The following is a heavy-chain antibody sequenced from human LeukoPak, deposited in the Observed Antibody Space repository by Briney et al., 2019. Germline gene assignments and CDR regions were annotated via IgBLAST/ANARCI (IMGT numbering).Heavy chain of an antibody. Sequence: GGSLRLSCAASGFTFSSYSMNWVRQAPGKGLEWVSSISSSGSHTYHADSVKGRFTISRDNAKNSLYLQMNSLRADDTAVYCCAGGGITTFDYWGQGSLVTVSS. V-gene: IGHV3-21*01. CDR3: AGGGITTFDY. CDR2: ISSSGSHT. J-gene: IGHJ4*02. CDR1: GFTFSSYS. D-gene: IGHD3-22*01.